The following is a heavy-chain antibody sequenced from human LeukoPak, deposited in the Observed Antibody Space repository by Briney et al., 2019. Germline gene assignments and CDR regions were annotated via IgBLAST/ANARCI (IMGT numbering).Heavy chain of an antibody. J-gene: IGHJ3*02. CDR2: ISSSGNYI. Sequence: GRSLRLSCAASGFTFSSYTMNWVRQAPGKGLEWVSSISSSGNYIYYADSVKGRFTISRDNAKNSLYLQMNSLRAEDTAVYYCARDQYYDSSGYYYGDAFDIWGQGTMVTVSS. V-gene: IGHV3-21*01. CDR3: ARDQYYDSSGYYYGDAFDI. CDR1: GFTFSSYT. D-gene: IGHD3-22*01.